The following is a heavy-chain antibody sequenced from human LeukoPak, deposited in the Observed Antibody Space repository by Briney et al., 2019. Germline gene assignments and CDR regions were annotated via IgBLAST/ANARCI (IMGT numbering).Heavy chain of an antibody. CDR3: ARSYTASGYYYGVAY. D-gene: IGHD3-22*01. CDR2: IKHDGRDK. V-gene: IGHV3-7*01. J-gene: IGHJ4*02. Sequence: GGSLRLSCAASGFTFNNYWMTWVRQAPGKGLEWVATIKHDGRDKHYVDSVKGRFAISRDNANYSVHLQMNSLRAEDTAVYFCARSYTASGYYYGVAYWGQGTLVSVSS. CDR1: GFTFNNYW.